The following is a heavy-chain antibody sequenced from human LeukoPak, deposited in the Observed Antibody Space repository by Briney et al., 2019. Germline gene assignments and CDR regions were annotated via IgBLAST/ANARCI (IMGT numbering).Heavy chain of an antibody. CDR1: GFTFSSYA. V-gene: IGHV3-23*01. D-gene: IGHD3-9*01. CDR3: AKGVGTSYYDILTGLDY. J-gene: IGHJ4*02. Sequence: GGSLRLSCGASGFTFSSYAMSWVRQAPGKGLEWVSAISGSGSTTYYADSVKGRFTISRDNSKNTLYLQMNSLRAEDTAVYYCAKGVGTSYYDILTGLDYWGQGTLVTVSS. CDR2: ISGSGSTT.